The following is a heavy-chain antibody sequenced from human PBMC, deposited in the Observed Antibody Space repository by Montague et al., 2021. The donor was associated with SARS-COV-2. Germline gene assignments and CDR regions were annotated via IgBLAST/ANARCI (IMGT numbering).Heavy chain of an antibody. CDR1: GGSISSGSYY. V-gene: IGHV4-61*02. J-gene: IGHJ4*02. CDR2: IYTSGST. CDR3: ARESLHLTGYYNDYFDY. Sequence: TLSLTCTVYGGSISSGSYYWSWIRQPAGKGLEWIGRIYTSGSTNYNPSLKSRVTISVDTSKNQFSLKLSSVTAADTAVYYCARESLHLTGYYNDYFDYWGQGTLVTVSS. D-gene: IGHD3-9*01.